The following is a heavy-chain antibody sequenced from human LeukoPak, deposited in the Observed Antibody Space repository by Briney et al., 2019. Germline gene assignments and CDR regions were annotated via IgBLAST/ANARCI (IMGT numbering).Heavy chain of an antibody. V-gene: IGHV3-21*01. CDR2: ISSSSSYI. CDR3: ARDAFSYGNY. CDR1: GFTFSSYS. Sequence: PGGSLRLSCAASGFTFSSYSMNWVRQAPGKGLEWVSSISSSSSYIYYADSVKGRFTISRDNAKNSLFLQMNSLRVEDTAVYYCARDAFSYGNYWGQGTLVTVSS. J-gene: IGHJ4*02. D-gene: IGHD5-18*01.